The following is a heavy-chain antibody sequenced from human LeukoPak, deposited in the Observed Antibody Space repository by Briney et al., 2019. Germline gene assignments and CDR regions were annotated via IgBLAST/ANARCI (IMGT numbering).Heavy chain of an antibody. J-gene: IGHJ5*02. CDR2: IDLFGTSI. Sequence: GGSLRLSCAASGFTFSDHYMSWIRQAPGKGLEWVSYIDLFGTSIYYSDSVKGRFTISRDNAKNSLYLQMNGLRADDTAVYYCARQKGGITIFGVVLTSFDPWGQGTLVTVSS. CDR1: GFTFSDHY. D-gene: IGHD3-3*01. V-gene: IGHV3-11*01. CDR3: ARQKGGITIFGVVLTSFDP.